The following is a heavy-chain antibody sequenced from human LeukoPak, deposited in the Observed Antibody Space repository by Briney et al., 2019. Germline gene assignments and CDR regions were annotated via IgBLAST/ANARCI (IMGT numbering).Heavy chain of an antibody. D-gene: IGHD5-12*01. CDR1: GGSISSGSYY. CDR3: ARGLRIPPYFDY. V-gene: IGHV4-61*02. J-gene: IGHJ4*02. CDR2: VYTSGST. Sequence: PSQTLSLTCTVSGGSISSGSYYWSWIRQPAGKGLGWIGRVYTSGSTNYNPSLKSRVTISVDTSKNQFSLKLSSVTAADTAVYYCARGLRIPPYFDYWGQGTLVTVSS.